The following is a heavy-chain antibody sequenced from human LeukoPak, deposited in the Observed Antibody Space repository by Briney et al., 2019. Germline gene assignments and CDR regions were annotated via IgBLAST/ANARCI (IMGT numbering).Heavy chain of an antibody. CDR2: IYYSGST. CDR1: GGSVGSGDYY. D-gene: IGHD3-22*01. J-gene: IGHJ4*02. V-gene: IGHV4-39*01. Sequence: PSETLSLTCTVSGGSVGSGDYYWGWIRQPPGKGLEWIGTIYYSGSTYYNTSLKSRVTISVDMSNNQFSLKLSSVTAADTAVYYCARPVGSSGPWGQGTLVTVSS. CDR3: ARPVGSSGP.